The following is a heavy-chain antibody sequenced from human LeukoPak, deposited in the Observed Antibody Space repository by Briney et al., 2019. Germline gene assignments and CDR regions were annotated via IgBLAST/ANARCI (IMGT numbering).Heavy chain of an antibody. Sequence: PSETLSLTCTVSGGSISTYYWSWIRQPPGTGLEWIGYIYYSGSTNYNPSLKSRLTISADTSKNQFSLKLSSVTAADTAVYYCARTYYYGSGSYHFDYWGQGTLVTVSS. D-gene: IGHD3-10*01. CDR1: GGSISTYY. CDR2: IYYSGST. CDR3: ARTYYYGSGSYHFDY. J-gene: IGHJ4*02. V-gene: IGHV4-59*08.